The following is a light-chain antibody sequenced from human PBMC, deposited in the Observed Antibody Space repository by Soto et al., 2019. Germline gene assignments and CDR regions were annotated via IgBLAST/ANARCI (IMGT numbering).Light chain of an antibody. Sequence: DIVLTQSPGTLSLSPGERATLSCRASQSVSSKYLAWYQQKPGQAPRVLIYGTSIRASGVPERFSGGGSGTDFTLTITRLEPEDFAVYYCQQYGSSLFTFGLGTKVDFK. CDR3: QQYGSSLFT. CDR2: GTS. J-gene: IGKJ3*01. V-gene: IGKV3-20*01. CDR1: QSVSSKY.